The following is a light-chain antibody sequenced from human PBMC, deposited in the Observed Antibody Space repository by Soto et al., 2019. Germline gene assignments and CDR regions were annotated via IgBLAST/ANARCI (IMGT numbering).Light chain of an antibody. CDR1: SFNN. CDR3: SSYTITSTVV. V-gene: IGLV2-14*01. Sequence: QSVLTQPASVSGSLGQSITISCTGTSFNNVSWYQQHPGKAPKVMIYEVSNRPSGVPNRFSGSKSGNTASLTISGLQAEDEADYYCSSYTITSTVVFGGGTKVTVL. CDR2: EVS. J-gene: IGLJ2*01.